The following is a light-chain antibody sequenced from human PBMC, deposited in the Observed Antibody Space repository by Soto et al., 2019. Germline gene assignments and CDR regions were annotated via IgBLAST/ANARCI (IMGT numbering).Light chain of an antibody. CDR1: QGISNY. V-gene: IGKV1-27*01. CDR3: QKYNSAPWT. CDR2: AAS. Sequence: DIQMTQSPSSLSASVRDRVTITCRASQGISNYLAWYQQKPGKVPKLLIYAASTLQSGVPSRFSGIGSWTDITLTISSLQPEDVSTYYCQKYNSAPWTFGQGTKVDIK. J-gene: IGKJ1*01.